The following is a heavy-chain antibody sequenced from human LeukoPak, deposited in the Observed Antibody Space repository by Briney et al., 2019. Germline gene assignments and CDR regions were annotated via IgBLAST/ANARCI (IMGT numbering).Heavy chain of an antibody. CDR1: GGTFSSYA. V-gene: IGHV1-69*13. D-gene: IGHD6-13*01. J-gene: IGHJ4*02. CDR2: IIPIFGTA. CDR3: ARDLAAAGTLYDY. Sequence: SVKVSCKASGGTFSSYAISWVRQAPGQGLEWMGGIIPIFGTANYAQKYQGGVTITADESTSTAYMELSSLRSDDTAVYYCARDLAAAGTLYDYWGQGTLVTVSS.